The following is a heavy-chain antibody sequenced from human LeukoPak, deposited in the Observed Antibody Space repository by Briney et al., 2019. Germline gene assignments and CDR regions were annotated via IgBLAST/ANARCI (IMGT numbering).Heavy chain of an antibody. CDR3: ARDRRIGQRWLQLIFNWFDP. V-gene: IGHV7-4-1*02. CDR1: GYTFTSYA. CDR2: INTNTGNP. D-gene: IGHD5-24*01. J-gene: IGHJ5*02. Sequence: GASVKVSCKASGYTFTSYAMNWVRQAPGQGLEWMGWINTNTGNPTYAQGFTGRFVFSLDTSVSTAYLQISSLKAEDTAVYYCARDRRIGQRWLQLIFNWFDPWGQGTLVTVSS.